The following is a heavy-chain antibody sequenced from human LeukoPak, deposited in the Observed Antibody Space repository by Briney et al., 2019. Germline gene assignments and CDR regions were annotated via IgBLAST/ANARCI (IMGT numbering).Heavy chain of an antibody. Sequence: SETLSLTCAVSGYSISSGYYWGWIRQPPGKGLEWIGSIYHSGSTYYNPSLKSRVTISVDTSKNQFSLKLSSVTAADTAVYYCARQGRSSSSEPFDIWGQGTMVTVSS. V-gene: IGHV4-38-2*01. CDR3: ARQGRSSSSEPFDI. D-gene: IGHD6-13*01. CDR1: GYSISSGYY. J-gene: IGHJ3*02. CDR2: IYHSGST.